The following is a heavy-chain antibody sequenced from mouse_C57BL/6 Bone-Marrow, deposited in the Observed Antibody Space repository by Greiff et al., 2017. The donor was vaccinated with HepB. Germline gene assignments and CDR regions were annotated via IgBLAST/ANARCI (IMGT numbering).Heavy chain of an antibody. CDR1: GYTFTSYG. CDR2: IYPRSGNT. J-gene: IGHJ1*03. D-gene: IGHD1-1*01. CDR3: ARSYYYVSSIHWYFDV. V-gene: IGHV1-81*01. Sequence: VQLQQSGAELARPGASVKLSCKASGYTFTSYGISWVKQRTGQGLEWIGEIYPRSGNTYYNEKFKGKATLTADKSSSTAYMELRSLTSEDSAVYFCARSYYYVSSIHWYFDVWGTGTTVTVSS.